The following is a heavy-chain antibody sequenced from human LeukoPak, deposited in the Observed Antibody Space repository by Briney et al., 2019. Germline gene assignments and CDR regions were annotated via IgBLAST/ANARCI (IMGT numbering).Heavy chain of an antibody. CDR2: ISSSGSTI. CDR3: AKGGSYRSQPYFDY. CDR1: GFTFSSYE. Sequence: GGSLRLSCAASGFTFSSYEMNWVRQAPGKGLEWVSYISSSGSTIYYADSVKGRFTISRDNAKNSLYLQMNSLRAEDTAVYYCAKGGSYRSQPYFDYWGQGTPVTVSS. V-gene: IGHV3-48*03. D-gene: IGHD3-16*02. J-gene: IGHJ4*02.